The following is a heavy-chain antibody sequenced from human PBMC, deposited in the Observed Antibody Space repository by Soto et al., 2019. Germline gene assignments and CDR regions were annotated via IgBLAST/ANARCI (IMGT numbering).Heavy chain of an antibody. CDR3: ARGYYDSSGYRHYYYGLDV. J-gene: IGHJ6*02. CDR1: GGTFSSYA. CDR2: IIPIFGTA. V-gene: IGHV1-69*12. Sequence: QVQLVQSGAEVKKPGSSVKVSCKASGGTFSSYAISWVLQAPGQGLEWMGGIIPIFGTANYAQKFQGRVTITADESTSTAYMELSSLRSEDTALYYCARGYYDSSGYRHYYYGLDVSGQGTTVTVSS. D-gene: IGHD3-22*01.